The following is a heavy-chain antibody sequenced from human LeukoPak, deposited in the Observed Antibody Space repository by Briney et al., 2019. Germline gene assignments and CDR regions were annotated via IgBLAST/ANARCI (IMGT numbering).Heavy chain of an antibody. J-gene: IGHJ3*02. Sequence: PGGSLRLSCAASGFTFSSYEMNWVRQAPGKGLEWVSYISSSGSTIYYADSVKGRFTISRDNSKNTLYLQMNSLRAEDTAVYYCARERRDYYGSGRAFDIWGQGTMVTVSS. CDR1: GFTFSSYE. D-gene: IGHD3-10*01. V-gene: IGHV3-48*03. CDR3: ARERRDYYGSGRAFDI. CDR2: ISSSGSTI.